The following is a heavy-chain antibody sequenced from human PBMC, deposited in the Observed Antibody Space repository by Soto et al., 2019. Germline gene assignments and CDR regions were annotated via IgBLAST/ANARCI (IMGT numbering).Heavy chain of an antibody. V-gene: IGHV4-59*08. J-gene: IGHJ4*02. Sequence: PSETLSLTCTVSGASISSYYWSWIRQPPGKGLEWIGYISYSGSTNYKPSLKSRVTISVDTSKNQFSLNLSSVTAADTAVYYCARGGMYYYGSGSYYNYWGQGTLVTVSS. CDR3: ARGGMYYYGSGSYYNY. CDR1: GASISSYY. CDR2: ISYSGST. D-gene: IGHD3-10*01.